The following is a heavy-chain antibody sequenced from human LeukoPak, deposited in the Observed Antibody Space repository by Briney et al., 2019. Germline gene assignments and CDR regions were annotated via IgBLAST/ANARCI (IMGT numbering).Heavy chain of an antibody. CDR1: GFTFSSYA. V-gene: IGHV3-23*01. Sequence: GGSLRLSCAASGFTFSSYAMSWVRRAPGKGLEWVSTISGSGSTTYHADSVKGRFTISRDSSKNTLYLQMNSLRAEDTAVYYCAKESSGYYYDFDYWGQGTLVTVCS. J-gene: IGHJ4*02. CDR3: AKESSGYYYDFDY. CDR2: ISGSGSTT. D-gene: IGHD3-22*01.